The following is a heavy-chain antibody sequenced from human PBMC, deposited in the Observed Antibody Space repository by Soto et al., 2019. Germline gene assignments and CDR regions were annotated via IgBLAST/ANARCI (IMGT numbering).Heavy chain of an antibody. J-gene: IGHJ3*02. V-gene: IGHV3-30*18. CDR1: GFTFSSYG. CDR2: ISYDGSNK. Sequence: QVQLVESGGGVVQPGRSLRLSCAASGFTFSSYGMHWVRQAPGKGLEGVAVISYDGSNKNYADSVKGRFTISRDNSRNTVYLKIISLRAEDTAAYYCAKEGPYDPRAFEIWGQGTMVTVSS. D-gene: IGHD3-22*01. CDR3: AKEGPYDPRAFEI.